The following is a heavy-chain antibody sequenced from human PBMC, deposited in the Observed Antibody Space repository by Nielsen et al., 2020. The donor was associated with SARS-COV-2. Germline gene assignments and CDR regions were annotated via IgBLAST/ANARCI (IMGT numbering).Heavy chain of an antibody. J-gene: IGHJ4*02. V-gene: IGHV3-30*18. D-gene: IGHD6-13*01. CDR3: AKLAAAGTIDY. CDR1: GFTFSSYG. CDR2: ISYDGSNK. Sequence: GESLKISCAASGFTFSSYGMHWVRQAPGKGLEWVAVISYDGSNKYYADSVKGRFTISRDNSKNTLYLQMNSLRAEDTAVYYCAKLAAAGTIDYWGQGTLVTVSS.